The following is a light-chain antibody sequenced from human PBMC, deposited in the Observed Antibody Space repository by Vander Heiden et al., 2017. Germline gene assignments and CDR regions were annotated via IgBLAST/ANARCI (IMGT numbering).Light chain of an antibody. CDR3: HQSASLPLT. J-gene: IGKJ4*01. CDR1: PSIGTT. CDR2: YAS. Sequence: EIVLTQSPDYQSVTPGDEITITCRASPSIGTTLHWYQQKPDQSPKLLIKYASQSFSGVPSKFSGSGSGTDFTLTINGLEAEDAATYYCHQSASLPLTFGGGTKVEIK. V-gene: IGKV6-21*01.